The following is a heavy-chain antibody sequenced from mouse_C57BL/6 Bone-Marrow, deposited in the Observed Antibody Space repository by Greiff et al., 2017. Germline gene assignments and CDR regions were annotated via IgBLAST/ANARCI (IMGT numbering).Heavy chain of an antibody. Sequence: VQLQQSGPELVKPGASVKISCKASGYTFTDYYINWVKQRPGQGLEWIGWIFPGSGSTYYNEKFKGKATRTVDKSSITAYMLLSSLTSEDSAVYFCARGGYYGSDWYFDVWGTGTTVTVAS. V-gene: IGHV1-75*01. D-gene: IGHD1-1*01. CDR3: ARGGYYGSDWYFDV. J-gene: IGHJ1*03. CDR1: GYTFTDYY. CDR2: IFPGSGST.